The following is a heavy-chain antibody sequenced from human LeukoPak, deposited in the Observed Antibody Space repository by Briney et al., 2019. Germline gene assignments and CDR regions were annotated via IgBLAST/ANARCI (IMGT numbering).Heavy chain of an antibody. CDR3: ARGRRGALPVAGTYYYYMDV. CDR1: GGSISSYY. D-gene: IGHD6-19*01. Sequence: SETLSLTCTVSGGSISSYYWSWIRQPAGKGLEWIGRIYTSGSTNYNPSLKSRVTVSVDTSKNQFSLKLSSVTAADTAVYYCARGRRGALPVAGTYYYYMDVWGKGTTVTISS. CDR2: IYTSGST. V-gene: IGHV4-4*07. J-gene: IGHJ6*03.